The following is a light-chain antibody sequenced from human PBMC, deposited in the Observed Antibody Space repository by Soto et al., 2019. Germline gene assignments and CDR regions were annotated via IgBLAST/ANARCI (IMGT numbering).Light chain of an antibody. Sequence: QSVLSQPPSASGTPGQRVTISCSGSISNIGRNYVYCYQQLPGTAPKLLIYRDNQRPSGGPHRCSASKSGTSAYLPISGLRSEDEAVYYSAACDDTLCGDWVFGGGTKLTVL. CDR3: AACDDTLCGDWV. CDR2: RDN. V-gene: IGLV1-47*01. CDR1: ISNIGRNY. J-gene: IGLJ3*02.